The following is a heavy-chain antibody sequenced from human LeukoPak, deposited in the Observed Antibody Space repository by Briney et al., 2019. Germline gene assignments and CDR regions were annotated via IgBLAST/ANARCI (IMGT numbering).Heavy chain of an antibody. V-gene: IGHV3-30*18. Sequence: GGSLRLSCAASGFTFSSYGMHGVRQAPGKGLEWVAVISYDGSNKYYADSVKGRFTISRDNSKNTLYLQMNSLRAEDTAVYYCAKGQGGQDDYWGQGTLVTVSS. D-gene: IGHD1-26*01. J-gene: IGHJ4*02. CDR2: ISYDGSNK. CDR3: AKGQGGQDDY. CDR1: GFTFSSYG.